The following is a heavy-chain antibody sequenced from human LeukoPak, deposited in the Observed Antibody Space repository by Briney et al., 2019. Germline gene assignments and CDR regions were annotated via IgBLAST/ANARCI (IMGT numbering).Heavy chain of an antibody. CDR3: AREARDASTMIVVVTTYYYYYMDV. J-gene: IGHJ6*03. Sequence: SETLSLTCTVSGGSISSYYWSWIRQPAGKGLEWIGRIYTCGSTNYNPSLKSRVTMSVDTSKNQFSLKLSSVTAADTAVYYCAREARDASTMIVVVTTYYYYYMDVWGKGTTVTISS. CDR1: GGSISSYY. V-gene: IGHV4-4*07. CDR2: IYTCGST. D-gene: IGHD3-22*01.